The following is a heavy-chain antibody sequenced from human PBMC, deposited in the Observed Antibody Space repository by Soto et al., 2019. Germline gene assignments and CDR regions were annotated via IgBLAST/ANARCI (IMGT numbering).Heavy chain of an antibody. Sequence: ASVKVSCKASGYTFTGYYMHWVRQSPGQGLEWMGWINPNSGGTNYAQKFQGWVTMTRDTSISTAYMELSRLRSDDTAVYYCARSTGIAAAVILDNWGQGTLVTVSS. CDR2: INPNSGGT. V-gene: IGHV1-2*04. J-gene: IGHJ4*02. CDR1: GYTFTGYY. CDR3: ARSTGIAAAVILDN. D-gene: IGHD6-13*01.